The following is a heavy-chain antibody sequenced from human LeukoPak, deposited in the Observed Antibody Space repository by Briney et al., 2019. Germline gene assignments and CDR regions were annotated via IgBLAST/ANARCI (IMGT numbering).Heavy chain of an antibody. D-gene: IGHD6-6*01. Sequence: GGSLRLSCAASGFTFSTYSMNWVRQAPGKGLQWVSYISSSSTNMYYADSVKGRFTISRDNAKNSLYLQMNCLRAEDTAVYYCAREYSSSSGRSFDYWGQGTLVTVPS. J-gene: IGHJ4*02. V-gene: IGHV3-48*01. CDR3: AREYSSSSGRSFDY. CDR1: GFTFSTYS. CDR2: ISSSSTNM.